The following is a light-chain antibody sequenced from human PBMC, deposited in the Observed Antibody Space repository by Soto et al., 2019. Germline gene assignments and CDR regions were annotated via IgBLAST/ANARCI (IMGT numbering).Light chain of an antibody. CDR3: QSYDNSLSGSEVV. CDR2: GDN. V-gene: IGLV1-40*01. Sequence: QSVLTQPPSVSGAPGQRVTISCSGSSSNIGAGYDVHWYQQLPETAPKLLIYGDNNRPSGVPDRFSASKSGTSASLAITGLQAEDEADYYCQSYDNSLSGSEVVFGGGTKLTVL. CDR1: SSNIGAGYD. J-gene: IGLJ2*01.